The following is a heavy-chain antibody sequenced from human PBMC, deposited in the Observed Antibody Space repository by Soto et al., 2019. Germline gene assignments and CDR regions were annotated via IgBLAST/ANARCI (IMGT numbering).Heavy chain of an antibody. V-gene: IGHV6-1*01. Sequence: SRTLSLTCAISGDSVSSNSAAWNWIRQSPSRGLEWLGRTYYRSKWYNDYAVSVKSRITMNPDTSKNQFSLQLNSVTPEDSAVYYCARATVTTVATFDYWGQGTLVTVSS. J-gene: IGHJ4*02. CDR3: ARATVTTVATFDY. CDR2: TYYRSKWYN. D-gene: IGHD2-15*01. CDR1: GDSVSSNSAA.